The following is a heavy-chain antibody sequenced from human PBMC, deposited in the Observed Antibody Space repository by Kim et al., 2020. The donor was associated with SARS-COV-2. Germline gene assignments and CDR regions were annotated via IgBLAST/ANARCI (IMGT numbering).Heavy chain of an antibody. CDR3: ARQWLGHLPHFDL. V-gene: IGHV4-39*01. J-gene: IGHJ5*01. CDR1: GASIGTSHYY. CDR2: VYHRGGT. D-gene: IGHD3-22*01. Sequence: SETLSLVCIVSGASIGTSHYYWGWIRQPPGKGLEWIASVYHRGGTYYNPSLKSRASISVDTSKNQVYLNLTSVTATDTAVYYCARQWLGHLPHFDLWGQGSLVTVSS.